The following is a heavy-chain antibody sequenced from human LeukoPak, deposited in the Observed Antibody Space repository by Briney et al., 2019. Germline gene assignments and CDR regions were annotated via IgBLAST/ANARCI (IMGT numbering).Heavy chain of an antibody. J-gene: IGHJ4*02. CDR3: ARPGYSSSLDY. Sequence: GESLQISCKGSGYSFTTNWIGWVRQLPGKGLEWMGIIYPSDSDTRYSPPFQGQVTISADKSSSTAYLQWSSLKASDTAMYYCARPGYSSSLDYWGQGSLVTVSS. CDR1: GYSFTTNW. CDR2: IYPSDSDT. D-gene: IGHD6-13*01. V-gene: IGHV5-51*01.